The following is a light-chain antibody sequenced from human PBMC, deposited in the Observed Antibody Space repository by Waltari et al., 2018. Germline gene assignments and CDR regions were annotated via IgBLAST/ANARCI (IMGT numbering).Light chain of an antibody. CDR2: DVS. J-gene: IGLJ2*01. V-gene: IGLV2-11*01. Sequence: QSALTQPRSVSGSPGQSVTISCTGTSSDVGGYIYVSWFQQYPGKAPKVMIYDVSKRSPGVPERFSGSRSGNTASLTISGLQVEDEAEYYCCLYAVSETSKVLFGGGTRLTVL. CDR1: SSDVGGYIY. CDR3: CLYAVSETSKVL.